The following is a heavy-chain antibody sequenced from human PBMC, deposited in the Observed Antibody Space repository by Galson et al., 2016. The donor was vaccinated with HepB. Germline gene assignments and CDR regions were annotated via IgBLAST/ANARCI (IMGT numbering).Heavy chain of an antibody. CDR1: GGSISSVSYS. CDR2: IYSSGST. Sequence: TLSLTCTVSGGSISSVSYSWTWIRQHPGKGLEWIGYIYSSGSTYNNPSLKSRFTMSVDTSKNQFSLKVSSVTAADTAVYYCARDGDHGDYIGGFDIWGQGTMVPGSS. CDR3: ARDGDHGDYIGGFDI. J-gene: IGHJ3*02. V-gene: IGHV4-31*03. D-gene: IGHD4-17*01.